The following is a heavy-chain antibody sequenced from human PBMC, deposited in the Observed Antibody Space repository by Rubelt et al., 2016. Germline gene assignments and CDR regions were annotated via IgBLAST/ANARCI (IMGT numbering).Heavy chain of an antibody. D-gene: IGHD4-17*01. J-gene: IGHJ3*02. CDR2: VSYDGTNK. V-gene: IGHV3-30*04. Sequence: VQLLESGGGLVQPGGSLRLSCAASGFTFSNYAMHWVRQAPGKGLEWVAVVSYDGTNKYYAESVKGRFTISIDNSKNTLYLQMNSLRAEDTAIYYCARDLTVNDGFDIWGQGTMVTVSS. CDR1: GFTFSNYA. CDR3: ARDLTVNDGFDI.